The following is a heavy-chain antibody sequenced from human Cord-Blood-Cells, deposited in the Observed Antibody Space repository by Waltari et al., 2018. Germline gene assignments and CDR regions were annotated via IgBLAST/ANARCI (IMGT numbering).Heavy chain of an antibody. CDR2: IKSKTDGGTT. D-gene: IGHD6-13*01. V-gene: IGHV3-15*01. Sequence: EVQLVESGGGLVTPGGSLRLSCAASGFTFSNAWMSWVRQAHWKGLEWVGRIKSKTDGGTTDYAAPVKGRFTISRDDSKNTLYLQMNSLKTEDTAVYYCTTERQQLVRDAFDIWGQGTMVTVSS. CDR1: GFTFSNAW. CDR3: TTERQQLVRDAFDI. J-gene: IGHJ3*02.